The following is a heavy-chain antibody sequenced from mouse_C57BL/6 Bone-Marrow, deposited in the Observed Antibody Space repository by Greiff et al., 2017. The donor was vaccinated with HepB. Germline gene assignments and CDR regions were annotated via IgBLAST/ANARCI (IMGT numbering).Heavy chain of an antibody. D-gene: IGHD1-1*01. CDR1: GYTFTDYY. CDR2: INPNNGGT. J-gene: IGHJ3*01. V-gene: IGHV1-26*01. Sequence: EVQLQQSGPELVKPGASVEISCKASGYTFTDYYMNWVKQSHGKSLEWIGDINPNNGGTSYNQKFKGKATLTVDKSSSTAYMELRSLTSEDSAVYYCARGLRAWFAYWGQGTLVTVSA. CDR3: ARGLRAWFAY.